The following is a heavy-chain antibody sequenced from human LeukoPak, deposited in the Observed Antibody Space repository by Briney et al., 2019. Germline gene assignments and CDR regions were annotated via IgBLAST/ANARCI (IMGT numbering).Heavy chain of an antibody. CDR2: ISSSSSYI. CDR1: VFTFSSYS. J-gene: IGHJ4*02. CDR3: AGGGLSPRGGIAVAGNFDY. Sequence: GGSLRLSCAASVFTFSSYSMNWVRQALGKGLEWVSSISSSSSYIYYADSVKGRFTISRDNAKNSLYLQMNSLRAEDTAVYYCAGGGLSPRGGIAVAGNFDYWGQGTLVTVSS. V-gene: IGHV3-21*01. D-gene: IGHD6-19*01.